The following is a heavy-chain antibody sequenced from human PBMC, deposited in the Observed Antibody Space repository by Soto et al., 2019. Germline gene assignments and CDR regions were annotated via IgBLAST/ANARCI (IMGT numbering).Heavy chain of an antibody. J-gene: IGHJ6*02. D-gene: IGHD1-1*01. CDR3: GKDGLERLRARASDFHGGDV. CDR1: GFSFSNYG. V-gene: IGHV3-30*18. CDR2: ISYDGRNK. Sequence: GGSLRLSCAASGFSFSNYGMHLVRQAPGKGLEWVALISYDGRNKYYGDSVEGRLTSSRDNSKNTVDLQMNSLRVEDTAVYYCGKDGLERLRARASDFHGGDVWGQGTKVTVS.